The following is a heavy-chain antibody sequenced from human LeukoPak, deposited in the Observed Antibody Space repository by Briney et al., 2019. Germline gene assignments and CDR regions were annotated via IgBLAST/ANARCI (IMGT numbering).Heavy chain of an antibody. CDR1: GGSISSGSHY. CDR2: IYTSGIT. CDR3: ARDQTTVTTYRWYFDL. J-gene: IGHJ2*01. Sequence: SETLSLTCTVSGGSISSGSHYWNWIRQPAGMGLEWIGRIYTSGITNYNPSLKSRVTISLDTSKNQFSLKLSSVTAADTAVYFCARDQTTVTTYRWYFDLWGRGTLVTVSS. V-gene: IGHV4-61*02. D-gene: IGHD4-17*01.